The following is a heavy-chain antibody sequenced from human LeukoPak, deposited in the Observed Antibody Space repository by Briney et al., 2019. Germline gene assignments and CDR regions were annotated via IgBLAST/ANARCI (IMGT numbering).Heavy chain of an antibody. CDR1: GFTFSSYA. V-gene: IGHV3-23*01. CDR2: ISGSGVTT. D-gene: IGHD3-3*01. CDR3: AKANRDYDFWSGYPCFEY. Sequence: PGGSLRLSCTASGFTFSSYAMSWVRQAPGKGLEWVSAISGSGVTTYYADSVMGRFTISRDSSKNTLYVQMNRLRAEDTAAYYCAKANRDYDFWSGYPCFEYWGQGTLVTVSS. J-gene: IGHJ4*02.